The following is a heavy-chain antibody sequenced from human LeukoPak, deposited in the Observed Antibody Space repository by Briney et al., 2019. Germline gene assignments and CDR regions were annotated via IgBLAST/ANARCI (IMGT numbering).Heavy chain of an antibody. J-gene: IGHJ4*02. V-gene: IGHV3-7*03. CDR3: AKEGRSLQSY. CDR1: GFMFSSNW. Sequence: GGSLRLSCAASGFMFSSNWMSWIRLAPGKGLEWVANIKEDGTETYYVDSVKGRFTISRDNAKNSLYLQMNSLRVEDTAVYYCAKEGRSLQSYWGQGTLVTVSS. D-gene: IGHD5-24*01. CDR2: IKEDGTET.